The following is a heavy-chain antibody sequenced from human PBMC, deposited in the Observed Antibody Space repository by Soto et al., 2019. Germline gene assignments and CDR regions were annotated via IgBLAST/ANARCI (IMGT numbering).Heavy chain of an antibody. V-gene: IGHV4-30-2*01. Sequence: QLQLQESGSGLVKPSQTLSLTCAVSGGSISSGGYSWSWIRQPPGKGLEWIGYIYHSGSTYYNPSLKSRVTISVDRSKNQFSLKLSSVTSADTAVYYCARGWQGYCSGGSCYGGWFDPSGQGTLVTVSS. CDR1: GGSISSGGYS. CDR2: IYHSGST. CDR3: ARGWQGYCSGGSCYGGWFDP. J-gene: IGHJ5*02. D-gene: IGHD2-15*01.